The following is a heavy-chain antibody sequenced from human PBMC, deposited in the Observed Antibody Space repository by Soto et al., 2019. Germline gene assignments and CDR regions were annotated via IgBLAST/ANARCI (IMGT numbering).Heavy chain of an antibody. CDR3: ARESEDLTSNFDY. CDR1: GFTFTGYS. Sequence: GGSLGLSCAASGFTFTGYSMNWVRQAPGKGLEWVSSSSSTTNYIYYADSMKGRFTVSRDNAKNSVYLEMNSLSAEDTAVYYCARESEDLTSNFDYWGQGTLVTVSS. V-gene: IGHV3-21*01. J-gene: IGHJ4*02. CDR2: SSSTTNYI.